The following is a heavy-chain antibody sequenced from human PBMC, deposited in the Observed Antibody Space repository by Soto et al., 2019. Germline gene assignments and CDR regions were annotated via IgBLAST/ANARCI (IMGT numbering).Heavy chain of an antibody. V-gene: IGHV1-69*13. Sequence: SVKVSCKASGGTFSSYAISWVRQAPGQGLEWMGGIIPIFGTANYAQKFQGRVTITEEESTSTAYMELSSLRSEDTAVYYCARIPKAEKLVRTPSGYWGQRTLVTVSS. CDR3: ARIPKAEKLVRTPSGY. CDR2: IIPIFGTA. J-gene: IGHJ4*02. CDR1: GGTFSSYA. D-gene: IGHD6-6*01.